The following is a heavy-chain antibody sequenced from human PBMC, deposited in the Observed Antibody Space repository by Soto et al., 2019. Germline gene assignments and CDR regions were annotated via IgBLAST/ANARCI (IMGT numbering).Heavy chain of an antibody. D-gene: IGHD5-18*01. J-gene: IGHJ6*02. CDR3: AREMGYSYGSLYYGMDV. V-gene: IGHV3-53*04. CDR2: IYSGGST. CDR1: GFTFSNAW. Sequence: PGGSLRLSCAASGFTFSNAWMSWVRQAPGKGLEWVSVIYSGGSTYYADSVKGRFTISRHNSKNTLYLQMNSLRAQDTAVYYCAREMGYSYGSLYYGMDVWGQGTTVTVSS.